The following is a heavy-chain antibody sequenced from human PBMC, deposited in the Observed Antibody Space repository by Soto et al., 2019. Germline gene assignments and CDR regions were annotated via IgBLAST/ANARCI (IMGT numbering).Heavy chain of an antibody. CDR2: INPSGGST. CDR1: GYTFTSYY. J-gene: IGHJ4*02. V-gene: IGHV1-46*01. Sequence: ASVKVSCKASGYTFTSYYMHWVRQAPGQGLEWMGIINPSGGSTSYAQKFQGRVTMTRDTSTSTVYMELSSLRSEDTAVYYCARVQRGSYYDSSGYSLWGQGTLVTVSS. D-gene: IGHD3-22*01. CDR3: ARVQRGSYYDSSGYSL.